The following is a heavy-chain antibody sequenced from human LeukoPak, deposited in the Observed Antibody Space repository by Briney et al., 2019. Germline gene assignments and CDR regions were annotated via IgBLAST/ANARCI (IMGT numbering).Heavy chain of an antibody. CDR3: ARAQHAFCSGSLRPFDY. J-gene: IGHJ4*02. CDR2: IYYSGST. CDR1: GGSISSYY. Sequence: SETLSLTCTVSGGSISSYYWSWIRQPPGKGREWMGYIYYSGSTNYNPSLKSRVTISEDTSKNQFSLKLSSVTAADTAVYYCARAQHAFCSGSLRPFDYWGQGTLVTVSS. D-gene: IGHD3-3*01. V-gene: IGHV4-59*01.